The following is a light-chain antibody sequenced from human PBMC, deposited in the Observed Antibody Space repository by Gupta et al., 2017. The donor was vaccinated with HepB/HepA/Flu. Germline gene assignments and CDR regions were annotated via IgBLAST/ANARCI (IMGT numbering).Light chain of an antibody. CDR2: GAS. J-gene: IGKJ2*01. V-gene: IGKV3-20*01. Sequence: ETVLTQSPGTLSLSPGERATLSCRASQSVGSNFLAWYQQKPGQAPRLLIHGASSTATGIPDRFSGSGSGSAFTLGIMRREPEAIAVYYCHEEGTSAYTFGQGTKLEIK. CDR1: QSVGSNF. CDR3: HEEGTSAYT.